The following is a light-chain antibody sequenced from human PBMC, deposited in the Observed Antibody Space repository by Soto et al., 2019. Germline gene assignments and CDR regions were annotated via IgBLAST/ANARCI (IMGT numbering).Light chain of an antibody. CDR1: QSVKSN. CDR3: QEYNDWPWT. CDR2: DAY. Sequence: EIVMTQSTATLSVSPGESATLSCRATQSVKSNLAWFQQKPGQAPRVLIYDAYTRATGIPGRFSGSGSGTEFTLTISRLQSEDFTVYYCQEYNDWPWTFGHGTRVEIK. V-gene: IGKV3-15*01. J-gene: IGKJ1*01.